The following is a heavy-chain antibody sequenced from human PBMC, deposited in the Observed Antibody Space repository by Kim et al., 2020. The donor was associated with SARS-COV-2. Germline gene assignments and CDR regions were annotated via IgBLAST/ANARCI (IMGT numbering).Heavy chain of an antibody. CDR2: INGGGGST. Sequence: GGSLRLSCVASGFTFSNYAMTWVRQAPGKGLEWVSVINGGGGSTYYADSVRGRFTISRDNSENTLYLQMNSLSAEDTAVYYCAKDPIRHGYANWLEYWGQGTLVTVSS. D-gene: IGHD5-12*01. J-gene: IGHJ4*02. CDR3: AKDPIRHGYANWLEY. V-gene: IGHV3-23*01. CDR1: GFTFSNYA.